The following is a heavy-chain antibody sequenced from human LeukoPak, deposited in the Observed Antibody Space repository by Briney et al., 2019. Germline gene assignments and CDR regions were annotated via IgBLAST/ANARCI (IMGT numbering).Heavy chain of an antibody. D-gene: IGHD1-14*01. Sequence: AGSLRLSCAASGFTFSSKAMSWVRPAPGKGLEWVSAISSSGGSTYYADYVKGRFTISRDNSKNTLYLQMNSLRAEDTAVYYCAKDGKPPIYYYYYMDVWGKGTTVTVSS. CDR3: AKDGKPPIYYYYYMDV. CDR2: ISSSGGST. J-gene: IGHJ6*03. CDR1: GFTFSSKA. V-gene: IGHV3-23*01.